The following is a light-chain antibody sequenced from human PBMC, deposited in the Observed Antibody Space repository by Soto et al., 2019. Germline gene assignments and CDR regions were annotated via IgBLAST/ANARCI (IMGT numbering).Light chain of an antibody. CDR3: SSYTTSSTVI. CDR1: NSDVGNYNY. CDR2: DVR. J-gene: IGLJ2*01. Sequence: QSALTQPASVSGSPGQSVTISCTGTNSDVGNYNYVTWYQQHPGKAPKRMIYDVRNRPSGVSNRFSGSKSGNTASLTISGLQAEDEADYYCSSYTTSSTVIFGGGTKLTVL. V-gene: IGLV2-14*01.